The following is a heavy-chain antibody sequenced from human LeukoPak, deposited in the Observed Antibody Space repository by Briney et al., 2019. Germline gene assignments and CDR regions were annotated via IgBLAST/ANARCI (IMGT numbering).Heavy chain of an antibody. D-gene: IGHD6-13*01. V-gene: IGHV3-7*01. Sequence: GGSLRLSCAASGFTFSSYWMSWVRQAPGKGLEWVANIKQDGSEKYYVDSVKGRFTISRDNAKNSLYLQMNSLRAEDTAVYYCARDRPTVIAAAEFDYWGQGTLVTVSS. J-gene: IGHJ4*02. CDR2: IKQDGSEK. CDR1: GFTFSSYW. CDR3: ARDRPTVIAAAEFDY.